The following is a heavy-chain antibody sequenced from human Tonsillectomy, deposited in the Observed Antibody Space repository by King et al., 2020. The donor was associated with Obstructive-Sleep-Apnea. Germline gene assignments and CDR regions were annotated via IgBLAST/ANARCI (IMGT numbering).Heavy chain of an antibody. CDR1: GGSISSSNW. J-gene: IGHJ4*02. Sequence: QLQESGPGLVKPSGTLSLTCAVSGGSISSSNWWSWVRQPPGKGLEWIGEIYHSGGTTYNPSLQSRVTISVDKSKNQFSLKLSSVTAADTAVYYCARVRYGDTLFDYWGQGTLVTVSS. CDR3: ARVRYGDTLFDY. D-gene: IGHD4-17*01. CDR2: IYHSGGT. V-gene: IGHV4-4*02.